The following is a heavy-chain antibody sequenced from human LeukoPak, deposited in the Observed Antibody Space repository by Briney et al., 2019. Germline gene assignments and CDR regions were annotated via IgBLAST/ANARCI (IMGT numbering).Heavy chain of an antibody. CDR2: IIAILDTA. V-gene: IGHV1-69*08. CDR1: GGSFSDYS. Sequence: ASVRVSCTASGGSFSDYSISWVRQAPGQGLEWMGRIIAILDTAHYAQKFQGRFTITADKSTTTVYMELSSLRSDDTAVYYCVRSGYDYDWFDLWGQGTLVTVSS. CDR3: VRSGYDYDWFDL. J-gene: IGHJ5*02. D-gene: IGHD5-12*01.